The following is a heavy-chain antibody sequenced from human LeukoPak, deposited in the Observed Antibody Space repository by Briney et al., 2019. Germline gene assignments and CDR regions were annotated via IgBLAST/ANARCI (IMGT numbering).Heavy chain of an antibody. Sequence: SETLSLTCTVSGGSISTYYWSWIRQPAGKGLEWIGRIYSSGSTNYNPSLKSRVTMSVDPSKNQFSLKLNSVTAADTAVYYCARAYSDWGSDLWGRGTLVTVSS. V-gene: IGHV4-4*07. CDR3: ARAYSDWGSDL. CDR2: IYSSGST. D-gene: IGHD3/OR15-3a*01. CDR1: GGSISTYY. J-gene: IGHJ2*01.